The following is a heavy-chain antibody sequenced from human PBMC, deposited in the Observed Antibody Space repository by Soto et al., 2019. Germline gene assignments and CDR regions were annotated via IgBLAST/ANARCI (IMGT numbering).Heavy chain of an antibody. J-gene: IGHJ5*02. CDR3: ARDGVAAPWFDP. Sequence: QVQLVQSGAEVKKPGSSVKVSCKASGGTFSSYAISWVRQAPGQGLEWMGGIIPIFGTANYAQKFQGRVTITADESTSTADMELSSLRAEDTAVYYCARDGVAAPWFDPWGQGTLVTVSS. D-gene: IGHD6-6*01. V-gene: IGHV1-69*12. CDR1: GGTFSSYA. CDR2: IIPIFGTA.